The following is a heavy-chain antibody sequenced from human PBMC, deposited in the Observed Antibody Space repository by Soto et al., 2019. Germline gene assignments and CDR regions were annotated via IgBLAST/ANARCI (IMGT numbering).Heavy chain of an antibody. CDR2: ISSSSYI. CDR1: GFTFSSYS. J-gene: IGHJ4*02. D-gene: IGHD5-18*01. Sequence: GGSLRLSCAASGFTFSSYSMNWVRQAPGKGLEWVSSISSSSYIYYADSVKGRFTISRDNAKNSLYLQMNSLRAEDTAVYYCARDHWDTAMVTDYWGQGTLGT. CDR3: ARDHWDTAMVTDY. V-gene: IGHV3-21*01.